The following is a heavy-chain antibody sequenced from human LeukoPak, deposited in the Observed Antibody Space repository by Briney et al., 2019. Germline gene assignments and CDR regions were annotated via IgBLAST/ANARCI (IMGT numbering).Heavy chain of an antibody. Sequence: GGSLRLSCAASGFTFSTYWMTWVRQAPGKGLEWVATIKDDGSDKYYVDSVKGRFTISRDNAKKSLWLQMNSLRVEDTAMYYCADLGSRDWGQGTLVTVSS. CDR2: IKDDGSDK. J-gene: IGHJ4*02. V-gene: IGHV3-7*01. CDR1: GFTFSTYW. D-gene: IGHD3-16*01. CDR3: ADLGSRD.